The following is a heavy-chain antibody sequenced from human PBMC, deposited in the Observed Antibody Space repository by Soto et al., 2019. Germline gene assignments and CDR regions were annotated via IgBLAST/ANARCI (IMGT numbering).Heavy chain of an antibody. D-gene: IGHD4-4*01. CDR2: IYYSGST. CDR1: GGSISSGDYY. V-gene: IGHV4-30-4*01. Sequence: QVQLQESGPGLVKPSQTLSLTCTVSGGSISSGDYYWSWIRQPPGKGLEWIGYIYYSGSTYYNPSLKNRVTISVDTSKNQFSLKLSSVTAADTAVYYCDRALYSNYVDLDYWGQGTLVTVSS. J-gene: IGHJ4*02. CDR3: DRALYSNYVDLDY.